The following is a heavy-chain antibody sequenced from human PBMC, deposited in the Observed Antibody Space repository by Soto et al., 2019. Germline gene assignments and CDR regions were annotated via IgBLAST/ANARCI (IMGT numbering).Heavy chain of an antibody. V-gene: IGHV4-59*01. CDR2: IYYSGST. J-gene: IGHJ6*02. CDR3: ARDIMGTNYYYYGMDV. D-gene: IGHD2-8*01. CDR1: GSSISSYY. Sequence: QVQLQESGPGLVKPSETLSLTCTVSGSSISSYYWSWIRQPPGKGLEWIGYIYYSGSTNYNPSLKSRVTISVDTSKNQFSLKLSSVTAADTAVYYCARDIMGTNYYYYGMDVWGQGTTVTVSS.